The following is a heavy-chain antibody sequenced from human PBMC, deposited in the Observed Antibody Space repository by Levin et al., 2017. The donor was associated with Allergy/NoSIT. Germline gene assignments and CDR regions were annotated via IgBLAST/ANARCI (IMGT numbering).Heavy chain of an antibody. J-gene: IGHJ3*02. V-gene: IGHV4-30-4*01. D-gene: IGHD3-3*01. Sequence: KASETLSLTCTVSGGSISSGDYYWSWIRQPPGKGLEWIGYIYYSGSTYYNPSLKSRVTISVDTSKNQFSLKLSSVTAADTAVYYCASEKTGYYDFWSGSPLGAFDIWGQGTMVTVSS. CDR1: GGSISSGDYY. CDR3: ASEKTGYYDFWSGSPLGAFDI. CDR2: IYYSGST.